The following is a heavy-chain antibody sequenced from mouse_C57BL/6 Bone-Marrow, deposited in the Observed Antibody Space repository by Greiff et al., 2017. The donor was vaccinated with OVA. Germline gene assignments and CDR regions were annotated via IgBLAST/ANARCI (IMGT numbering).Heavy chain of an antibody. CDR3: ARSFYYGSPFAY. V-gene: IGHV1-82*01. D-gene: IGHD1-1*01. CDR1: GYAFSSSW. CDR2: IYPGDGDT. Sequence: VQLQQSGPELVKPGASVKISCKASGYAFSSSWMNWVKQRPGKGLEWIGRIYPGDGDTNYNGKFKGKATLTADKSSSTAYMQLKSLTSEDSAVYYCARSFYYGSPFAYWGQGTRVTVSA. J-gene: IGHJ3*01.